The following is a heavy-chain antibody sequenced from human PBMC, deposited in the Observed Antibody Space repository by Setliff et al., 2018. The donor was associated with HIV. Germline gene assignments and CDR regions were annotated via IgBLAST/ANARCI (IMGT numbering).Heavy chain of an antibody. Sequence: SETLSLTCAVYGGSFSGSYWSWIRQPPGKGLEWIGEINHSGSTNYNPSLKSRVTISVDTSKNQFSLKLNSVTAADTALYYCARHVGVEDTAMDYFDCWGQGTPVTVSS. CDR3: ARHVGVEDTAMDYFDC. CDR2: INHSGST. V-gene: IGHV4-34*01. CDR1: GGSFSGSY. J-gene: IGHJ4*02. D-gene: IGHD5-18*01.